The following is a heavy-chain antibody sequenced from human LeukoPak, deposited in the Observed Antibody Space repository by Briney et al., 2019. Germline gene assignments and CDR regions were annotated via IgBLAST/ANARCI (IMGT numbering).Heavy chain of an antibody. Sequence: GRSLRHSCAASGFTFDDYAMHWVRQAPGKGLEWVSGISWNSGSIGYADSVKGRFTISRDNAKNSLYLQMNSLRAEDTALYYCAKGPEYYYDSSGYYARWGQGTLVTVSS. J-gene: IGHJ4*02. D-gene: IGHD3-22*01. CDR1: GFTFDDYA. CDR2: ISWNSGSI. CDR3: AKGPEYYYDSSGYYAR. V-gene: IGHV3-9*01.